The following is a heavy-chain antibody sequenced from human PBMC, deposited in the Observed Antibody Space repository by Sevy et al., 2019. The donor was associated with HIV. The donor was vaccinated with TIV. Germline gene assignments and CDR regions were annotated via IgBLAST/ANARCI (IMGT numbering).Heavy chain of an antibody. D-gene: IGHD3-22*01. CDR2: LTSDGDYT. J-gene: IGHJ5*02. Sequence: GGSLRLSCAASGFRFDDYAMHWVRQVPGQGLEWVSLLTSDGDYTYYADSVKGRFTISRDNSRNSLFLQMNSLRPEDTAFYYCAKDKLMGRRHFRDSRGYIDLWGQGTLVTVSS. V-gene: IGHV3-43D*04. CDR1: GFRFDDYA. CDR3: AKDKLMGRRHFRDSRGYIDL.